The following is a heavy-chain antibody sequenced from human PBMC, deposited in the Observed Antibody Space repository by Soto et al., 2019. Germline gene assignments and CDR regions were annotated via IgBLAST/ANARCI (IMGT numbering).Heavy chain of an antibody. J-gene: IGHJ6*02. D-gene: IGHD5-18*01. CDR3: TTDHRGYTYTRPGHYYQYGMDV. Sequence: NPGGSLRLSCAASGFTFSNVWMTWVRQAPGKGLEWVGRIKSKTDGGTTDYAAPVKGRFTISRDDSKNTLYLQMNSLKTEDTAVYFCTTDHRGYTYTRPGHYYQYGMDVWGQGTTVTVSS. CDR2: IKSKTDGGTT. CDR1: GFTFSNVW. V-gene: IGHV3-15*01.